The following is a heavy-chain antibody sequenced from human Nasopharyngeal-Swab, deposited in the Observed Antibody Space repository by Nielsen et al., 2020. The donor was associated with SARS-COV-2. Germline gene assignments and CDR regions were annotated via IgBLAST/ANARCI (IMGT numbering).Heavy chain of an antibody. CDR3: AREVRGYIDY. CDR1: GFIVSSNY. J-gene: IGHJ4*01. D-gene: IGHD4/OR15-4a*01. Sequence: GESLKISCAASGFIVSSNYMNWVRQAPGKGLEWVSTVYPGGSTYYADSVEGRFILSRDNSNLYLQMNNLRADDTAVYYYAREVRGYIDYWGQRTLVTVSS. V-gene: IGHV3-53*01. CDR2: VYPGGST.